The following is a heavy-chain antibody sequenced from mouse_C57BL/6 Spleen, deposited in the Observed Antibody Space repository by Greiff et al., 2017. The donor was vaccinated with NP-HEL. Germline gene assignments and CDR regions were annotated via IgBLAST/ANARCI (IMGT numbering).Heavy chain of an antibody. CDR3: AGQLRLRQYYYAMDY. D-gene: IGHD3-2*02. CDR2: IYPGSGST. V-gene: IGHV1-55*01. J-gene: IGHJ4*01. CDR1: GYTFTSYW. Sequence: QVQLKQSGAELVKPGASVKMSCKASGYTFTSYWITWVKQRPGQGLEWIGDIYPGSGSTNYNEKFKSKATLTVDTSSSTAYMQLSSLTSEDSAVYYCAGQLRLRQYYYAMDYWGQGTSVTVSS.